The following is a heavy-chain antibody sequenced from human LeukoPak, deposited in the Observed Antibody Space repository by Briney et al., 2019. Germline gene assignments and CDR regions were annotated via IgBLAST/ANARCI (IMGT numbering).Heavy chain of an antibody. CDR2: ITGSAKST. CDR3: ASSEIVGATTDDY. V-gene: IGHV3-23*01. J-gene: IGHJ4*02. CDR1: GFTFASHA. D-gene: IGHD1-26*01. Sequence: GGSLRLSCEASGFTFASHAMGWVRQAPGKGLEWVSSITGSAKSTYYADSVKGRATISRDNSKNTLYLQMNSLRAEDTAVYYCASSEIVGATTDDYWGQGTLVTVSS.